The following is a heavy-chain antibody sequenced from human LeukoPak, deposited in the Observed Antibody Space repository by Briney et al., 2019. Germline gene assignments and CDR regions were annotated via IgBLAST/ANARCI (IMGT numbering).Heavy chain of an antibody. Sequence: PSETLSLTCTVSGGSISTYYWSWIRQPPGKGLEWIGYIYNSGSTNYNPSLKSRVTISVDTSKNQFSLKLSSVTAADTAVYYCARENSNSWYLDYWGQGTLVTVFS. CDR2: IYNSGST. CDR3: ARENSNSWYLDY. CDR1: GGSISTYY. V-gene: IGHV4-59*01. J-gene: IGHJ4*02. D-gene: IGHD6-13*01.